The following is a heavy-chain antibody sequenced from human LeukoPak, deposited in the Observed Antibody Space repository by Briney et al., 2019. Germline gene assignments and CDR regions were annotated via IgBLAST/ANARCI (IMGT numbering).Heavy chain of an antibody. CDR1: GFTFSSYA. CDR3: AEKSGSYPRWFDP. CDR2: ISGSGGST. J-gene: IGHJ5*02. D-gene: IGHD1-26*01. V-gene: IGHV3-23*01. Sequence: GGSLRLSCAASGFTFSSYAMSWVRQAQGKGLEGVSAISGSGGSTYYADSVKGRFTISRDNSKNTLYLQMNSLRAEDTAVYYCAEKSGSYPRWFDPWGQGTLVTVSS.